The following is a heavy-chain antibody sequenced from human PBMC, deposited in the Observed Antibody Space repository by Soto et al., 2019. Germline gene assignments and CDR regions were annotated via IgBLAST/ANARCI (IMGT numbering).Heavy chain of an antibody. D-gene: IGHD3-10*01. J-gene: IGHJ4*02. Sequence: GGSLRLSCAASGFTFSSYAMSWVRQAPGKGLEWVSFISGSSSSIYYADSVKGRFTISRDNAKNSLYLQMNSLRDEDTAVYYCATSLPAQYWGQGTLVTVSS. CDR2: ISGSSSSI. CDR1: GFTFSSYA. V-gene: IGHV3-48*02. CDR3: ATSLPAQY.